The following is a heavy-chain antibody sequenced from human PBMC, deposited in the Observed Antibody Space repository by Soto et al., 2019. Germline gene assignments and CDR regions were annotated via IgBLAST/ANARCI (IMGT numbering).Heavy chain of an antibody. CDR1: GFTFSSYS. J-gene: IGHJ4*02. CDR2: ISSSSSTI. Sequence: GGSLRLSCASSGFTFSSYSMNWVRQAPGKGLEWVSYISSSSSTIYYADSVKGRFTISRDNAKNSLYLQMNSLRAEDTAVYYCARDPEVLRYFDNLHYFDYWGQGTLVTVSS. V-gene: IGHV3-48*01. CDR3: ARDPEVLRYFDNLHYFDY. D-gene: IGHD3-9*01.